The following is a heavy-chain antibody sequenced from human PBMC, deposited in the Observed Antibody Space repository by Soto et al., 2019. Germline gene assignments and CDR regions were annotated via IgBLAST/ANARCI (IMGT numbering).Heavy chain of an antibody. CDR2: ISGSGGGT. CDR1: GFAFSSYA. D-gene: IGHD1-26*01. J-gene: IGHJ4*02. V-gene: IGHV3-23*01. CDR3: AKGWSSRPYYFDY. Sequence: PGGSLRLSCAASGFAFSSYAMSWVRQAPGKGLEWVSAISGSGGGTYYADSVKGRFTISRDNSKNTLYLQMNGLRAEDTAVYYCAKGWSSRPYYFDYWGQGTLVTVSS.